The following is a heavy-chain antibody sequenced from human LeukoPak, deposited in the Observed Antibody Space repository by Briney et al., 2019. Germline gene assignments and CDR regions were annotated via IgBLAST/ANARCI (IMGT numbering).Heavy chain of an antibody. Sequence: GASVKVSCKASGYTFTSYDINWVRQATGQGLEWMGWMNPNSGNTGYAQKFQGRVTITRNTSISTAYMELSSLRSEDTAVYYCARGSDQIDFWSGLSYSYYMDVWGKGTTVTVSS. CDR1: GYTFTSYD. D-gene: IGHD3-3*01. CDR2: MNPNSGNT. CDR3: ARGSDQIDFWSGLSYSYYMDV. J-gene: IGHJ6*03. V-gene: IGHV1-8*03.